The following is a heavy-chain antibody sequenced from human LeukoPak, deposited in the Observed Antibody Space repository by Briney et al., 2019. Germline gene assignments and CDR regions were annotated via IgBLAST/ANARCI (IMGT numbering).Heavy chain of an antibody. J-gene: IGHJ4*02. Sequence: PGGSLRLSCAASGFTFSSYAMHWVRQAPGKGLEWVAVISYDGSNKYYADSVKGRFTISRDNSKNTLYLQMNSLRAEDTAVYYCAREGREGYTPFDYWGQGTLVTVSS. CDR1: GFTFSSYA. D-gene: IGHD5-18*01. CDR3: AREGREGYTPFDY. CDR2: ISYDGSNK. V-gene: IGHV3-30-3*01.